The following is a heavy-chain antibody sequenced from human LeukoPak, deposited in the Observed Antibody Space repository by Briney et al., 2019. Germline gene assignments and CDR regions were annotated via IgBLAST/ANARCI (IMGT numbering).Heavy chain of an antibody. CDR2: IIPIFGTA. CDR3: ATANRRDGYNFGDY. V-gene: IGHV1-69*05. J-gene: IGHJ4*02. CDR1: GGTFSSYA. Sequence: GSSVKVSCKASGGTFSSYAISWVRQAPGQGLEWMGGIIPIFGTANYAQKFQGRVTITTDESTSTAYMELSSLRSEDTAVYYCATANRRDGYNFGDYWGQGTLVTVSS. D-gene: IGHD5-24*01.